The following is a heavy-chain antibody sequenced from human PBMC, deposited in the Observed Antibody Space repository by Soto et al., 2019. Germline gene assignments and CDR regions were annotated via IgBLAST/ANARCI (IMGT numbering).Heavy chain of an antibody. CDR1: GYTFTTFG. V-gene: IGHV1-18*01. CDR3: ATRSPAFDY. J-gene: IGHJ4*02. CDR2: INTSKGNT. Sequence: QVQLVQSGPEVKKPGAAVKVSCKTSGYTFTTFGITWVRQAPGQGLEWMGWINTSKGNTNYAQKFQGRVTMTTVTSTRTAYMELRSLRSDDTAVYYCATRSPAFDYWGQGTLVTVSS.